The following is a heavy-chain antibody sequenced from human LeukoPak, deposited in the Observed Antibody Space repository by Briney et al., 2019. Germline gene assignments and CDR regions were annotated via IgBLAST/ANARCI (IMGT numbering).Heavy chain of an antibody. Sequence: PSETLSLTCTVSGGSLSRYYWSWIRQPAGRGLEWVGRVYPSGSTNYNPSLQSRVTMSVDTSKNQFSLRLSSVSAADTAVYYCARVGSSSSYYYYYYMDVWGKGTTVTVSS. CDR3: ARVGSSSSYYYYYYMDV. D-gene: IGHD6-6*01. CDR2: VYPSGST. J-gene: IGHJ6*03. CDR1: GGSLSRYY. V-gene: IGHV4-4*07.